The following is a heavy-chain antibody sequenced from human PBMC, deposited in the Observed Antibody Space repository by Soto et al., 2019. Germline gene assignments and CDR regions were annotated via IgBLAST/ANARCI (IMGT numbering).Heavy chain of an antibody. J-gene: IGHJ6*02. CDR1: GYTLTELS. V-gene: IGHV1-24*01. D-gene: IGHD2-2*01. CDR2: FDPEDGET. Sequence: ASVKVSCKVSGYTLTELSMHWVRQAPGKGLEWMGGFDPEDGETIYAQKFQGRVTMTEDTSTDTAYMELSSLRSEDTAVYYCATVPLVVVVPATRGGMDVWGQGTMVTVSS. CDR3: ATVPLVVVVPATRGGMDV.